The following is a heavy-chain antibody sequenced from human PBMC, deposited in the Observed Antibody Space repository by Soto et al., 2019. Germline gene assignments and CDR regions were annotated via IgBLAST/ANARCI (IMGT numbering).Heavy chain of an antibody. V-gene: IGHV5-51*01. J-gene: IGHJ6*02. CDR3: ARLGFISATCYFGTSYGMDV. D-gene: IGHD2-2*01. CDR1: GYSFTNYW. CDR2: VYPGESET. Sequence: GESLKISCKGSGYSFTNYWIAWVRQMPGKGLEWMGIVYPGESETRYSPFFQGQVTISADKSISTAYLQWSSLKASDTAMYYCARLGFISATCYFGTSYGMDVWGQGTKVTVCS.